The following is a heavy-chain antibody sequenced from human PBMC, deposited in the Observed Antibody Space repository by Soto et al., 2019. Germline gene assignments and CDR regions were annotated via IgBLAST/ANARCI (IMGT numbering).Heavy chain of an antibody. CDR2: IYYSGST. Sequence: SETLSLTCTVSGGSISSGGYYWSWIRQHPGKGLEWIGYIYYSGSTYYNPSLKSRVTISVDTSKNQFSLKLSSVTAADTAVYYCARNHRRGYYYDQNWFEPWGQGTLVTVSS. CDR1: GGSISSGGYY. J-gene: IGHJ5*02. V-gene: IGHV4-31*03. D-gene: IGHD3-22*01. CDR3: ARNHRRGYYYDQNWFEP.